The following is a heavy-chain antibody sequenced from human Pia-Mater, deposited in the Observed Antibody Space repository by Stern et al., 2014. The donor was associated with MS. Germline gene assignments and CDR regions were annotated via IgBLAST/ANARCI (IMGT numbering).Heavy chain of an antibody. CDR3: VRQVTVRSRFDY. CDR1: GGSISSSYY. CDR2: IDDTGRT. D-gene: IGHD4-11*01. V-gene: IGHV4-39*01. Sequence: QVQLQESGPGLVKPSETLSRTCTVSGGSISSSYYWGWIRQSSGKGLEWIGSIDDTGRTFYNPSLKSRVPISVDTSNNQFPLKLSSVTAADTAVYYCVRQVTVRSRFDYWGQGTLVTVSS. J-gene: IGHJ4*02.